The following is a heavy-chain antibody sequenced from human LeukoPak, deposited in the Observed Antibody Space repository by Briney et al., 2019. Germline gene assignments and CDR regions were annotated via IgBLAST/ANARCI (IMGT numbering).Heavy chain of an antibody. D-gene: IGHD3-22*01. V-gene: IGHV3-64*01. CDR2: ITGNGGTT. J-gene: IGHJ4*02. CDR3: ARDSDSSFEGVPFDY. Sequence: GGSLRLSCVASGFSLSIYPMHWVRQAPGKGLEYVSAITGNGGTTYYANSVKGRFTISRDNSKNTLYLQMGSLRPEDTAVYYCARDSDSSFEGVPFDYWGQGTLVTVSS. CDR1: GFSLSIYP.